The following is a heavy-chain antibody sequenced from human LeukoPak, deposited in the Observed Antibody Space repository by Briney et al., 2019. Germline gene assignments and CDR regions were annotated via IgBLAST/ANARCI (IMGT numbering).Heavy chain of an antibody. Sequence: GGSPRLSCAASGFTFSDYYMSWIRQAPGKGLEWVSYISTTSSYTNYADSVKGRFTVSRDNAKNSLYLQMNSLRAEDTAVYYCARDMGELLSYYFDYWGQGTLVTVSS. J-gene: IGHJ4*02. CDR2: ISTTSSYT. D-gene: IGHD1-26*01. CDR3: ARDMGELLSYYFDY. V-gene: IGHV3-11*06. CDR1: GFTFSDYY.